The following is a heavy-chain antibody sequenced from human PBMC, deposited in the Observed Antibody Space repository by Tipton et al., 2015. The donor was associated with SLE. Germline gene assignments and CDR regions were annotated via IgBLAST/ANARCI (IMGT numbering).Heavy chain of an antibody. Sequence: TLSLTCDVSGGSLSDSGFFWGWIRQPPGMGLEWVAIAYYSGSTYYEPSLRSRTTISVDTSKNRFSLKMNSVSAADTGVYYCARGAFGGYGRGGLDSWGQGALVTVSS. CDR2: AYYSGST. CDR1: GGSLSDSGFF. J-gene: IGHJ4*02. CDR3: ARGAFGGYGRGGLDS. V-gene: IGHV4-39*02. D-gene: IGHD3-16*01.